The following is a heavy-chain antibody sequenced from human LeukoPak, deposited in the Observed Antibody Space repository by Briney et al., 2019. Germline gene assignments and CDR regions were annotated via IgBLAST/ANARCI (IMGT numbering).Heavy chain of an antibody. CDR2: IYTSGST. J-gene: IGHJ3*02. V-gene: IGHV4-4*07. CDR3: ARDPGYDYVWGSYRSHGFDI. D-gene: IGHD3-16*02. Sequence: SETLSLTCTVSVHSISSHYWSWLRQPAGKGLEGFGRIYTSGSTNYNPSLKSRVTMSVDTSKNQFSLKLSSVTAADTAVYYCARDPGYDYVWGSYRSHGFDIWGQGTMVTVSS. CDR1: VHSISSHY.